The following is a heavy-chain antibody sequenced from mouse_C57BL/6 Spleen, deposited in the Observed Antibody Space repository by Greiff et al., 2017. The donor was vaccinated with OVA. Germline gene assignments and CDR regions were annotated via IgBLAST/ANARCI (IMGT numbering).Heavy chain of an antibody. CDR2: IDPEDGET. J-gene: IGHJ3*01. CDR3: ARWRDGNYGFAY. V-gene: IGHV14-2*01. CDR1: GFNIKDYY. D-gene: IGHD2-1*01. Sequence: EVHLVESGAELVKPGASVKLSCTASGFNIKDYYMHWVKQRTEQGLEWIGRIDPEDGETKYAPKFQGKATITADTSSNTAYLQLSSLTSEDTAVYYCARWRDGNYGFAYWGQGTLVTVSA.